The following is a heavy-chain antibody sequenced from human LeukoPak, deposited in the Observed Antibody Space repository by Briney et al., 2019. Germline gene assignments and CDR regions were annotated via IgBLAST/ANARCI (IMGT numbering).Heavy chain of an antibody. CDR2: IYYSGST. V-gene: IGHV4-59*01. D-gene: IGHD3-22*01. CDR3: ARDLEYYDSSGYYGVWFDP. CDR1: GGSISSYY. Sequence: SETLSLTCTVSGGSISSYYWSWIRQPPGKGLEWIGYIYYSGSTNYNPSLKSRVTISVDTSKNQFSLKLSSVTAADTAVYYCARDLEYYDSSGYYGVWFDPWGQGTLVTVSS. J-gene: IGHJ5*02.